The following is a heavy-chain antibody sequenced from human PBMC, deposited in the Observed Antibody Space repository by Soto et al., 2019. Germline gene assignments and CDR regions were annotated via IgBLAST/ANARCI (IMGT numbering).Heavy chain of an antibody. Sequence: QVQLQESGPGLVKPSETLSLTCTVSGGSVSRSYYWNWIRQPPGKGLEWIGYIFYSGNTNYNPSLKARVTISLDTSKNQFSLKLSSVTAADTAVYYCATHTNPGRNFYYGMDVWGQGTTVTVSS. CDR3: ATHTNPGRNFYYGMDV. CDR1: GGSVSRSYY. CDR2: IFYSGNT. V-gene: IGHV4-59*02. J-gene: IGHJ6*02. D-gene: IGHD3-10*01.